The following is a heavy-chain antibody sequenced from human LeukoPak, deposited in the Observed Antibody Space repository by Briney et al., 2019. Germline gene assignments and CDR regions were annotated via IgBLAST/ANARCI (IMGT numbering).Heavy chain of an antibody. Sequence: GGSLRLSCAASGFTFSSYNMKWVRQAPGKGLEWVSSISTSSSYIYYADSVKGRFTISRDNAKNSLNLQMNSLTVEDAAVYYCARIAEVDTRGGGHNWFDPWGQGTLVIVSS. V-gene: IGHV3-21*01. CDR2: ISTSSSYI. J-gene: IGHJ5*02. D-gene: IGHD6-13*01. CDR1: GFTFSSYN. CDR3: ARIAEVDTRGGGHNWFDP.